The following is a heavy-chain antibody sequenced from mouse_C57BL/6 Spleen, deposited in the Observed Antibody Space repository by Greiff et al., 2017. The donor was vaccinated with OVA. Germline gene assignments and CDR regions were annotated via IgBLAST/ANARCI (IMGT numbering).Heavy chain of an antibody. D-gene: IGHD2-1*01. J-gene: IGHJ4*01. CDR2: IHPETGGT. CDR1: GYSFTDYE. V-gene: IGHV1-15*01. Sequence: VKLTESGAELVRPGASVTLSCKASGYSFTDYEMHWVKQSPVHGLDWIVAIHPETGGTSYNQKFKGKAILTENKSSRAANMELRSLSSEYSAVYYGKKNYGNYDYAMDYWGQGTSVTVSS. CDR3: KKNYGNYDYAMDY.